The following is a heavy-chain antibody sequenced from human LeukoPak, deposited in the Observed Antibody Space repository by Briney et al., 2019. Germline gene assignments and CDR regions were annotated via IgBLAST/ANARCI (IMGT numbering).Heavy chain of an antibody. V-gene: IGHV3-74*01. CDR2: INSDGSGT. Sequence: GGSLRLSCAASGFSISTYWMHWVRQAPGKGLVWVSRINSDGSGTDYADSVKGRFSISRDNGKNTVYLQMNSLRAEDTAVYYCARLNWQLDHYFDYWGQGTPVTVSS. J-gene: IGHJ4*02. CDR1: GFSISTYW. D-gene: IGHD6-6*01. CDR3: ARLNWQLDHYFDY.